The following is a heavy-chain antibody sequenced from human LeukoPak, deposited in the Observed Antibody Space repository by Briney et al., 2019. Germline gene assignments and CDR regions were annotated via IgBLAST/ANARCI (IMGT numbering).Heavy chain of an antibody. CDR2: IYSGGST. V-gene: IGHV3-66*02. CDR3: ATGSSWYRVDV. D-gene: IGHD6-13*01. J-gene: IGHJ6*04. CDR1: GFTVSSNY. Sequence: GGSLRLSCAASGFTVSSNYMSWVRQAPGKGLEWVSVIYSGGSTYYADSVKGRFTISRDNSKNTLYLQMNSLRAEDTAVYYCATGSSWYRVDVWGKGNTVTVSS.